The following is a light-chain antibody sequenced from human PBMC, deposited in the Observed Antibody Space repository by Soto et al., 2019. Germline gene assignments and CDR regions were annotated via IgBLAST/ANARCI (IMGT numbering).Light chain of an antibody. V-gene: IGKV3-11*01. CDR2: DAS. CDR3: QQRSNRPT. Sequence: EIVLTQSPATLSLSPGGRATLSCRASQSVSSYLAWYQQKPGQAPRLLIYDASNRATGIPARFSGSGSGTDFTLTISSLEPEDFAVYYCQQRSNRPTFGQGTKVDIK. J-gene: IGKJ1*01. CDR1: QSVSSY.